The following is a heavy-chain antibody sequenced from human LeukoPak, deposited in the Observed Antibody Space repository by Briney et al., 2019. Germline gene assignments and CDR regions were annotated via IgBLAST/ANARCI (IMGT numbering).Heavy chain of an antibody. D-gene: IGHD3-3*01. CDR1: GGSISSYY. J-gene: IGHJ6*02. CDR3: TRHHSKFWNYGMDV. CDR2: IYYSGST. V-gene: IGHV4-59*08. Sequence: SETLSLTCTVSGGSISSYYWSWIRQPPGKGLEWIGYIYYSGSTNYNPSLKSRVTISVDTSKNQFSLKLSSVTAADTAVYYCTRHHSKFWNYGMDVWGQGTTVTVSS.